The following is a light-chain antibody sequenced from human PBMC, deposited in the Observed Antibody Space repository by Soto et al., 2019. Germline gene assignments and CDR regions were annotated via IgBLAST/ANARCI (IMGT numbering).Light chain of an antibody. CDR2: AAS. Sequence: DIQMTQSPSSLSASVGDRVTITCRASQGISSFLAWFQQKPGKAPKLLIYAASTLQSGVPSRFSGSGYGTDFTLTISSLQPEDFATYYCQQLNSYPLTFGGGTKVDIK. J-gene: IGKJ4*01. V-gene: IGKV1-9*01. CDR3: QQLNSYPLT. CDR1: QGISSF.